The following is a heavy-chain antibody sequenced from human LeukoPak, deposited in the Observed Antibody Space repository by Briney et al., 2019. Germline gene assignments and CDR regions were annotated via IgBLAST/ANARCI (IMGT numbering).Heavy chain of an antibody. CDR2: IIPILGIA. CDR1: GGTFSSYA. V-gene: IGHV1-69*04. Sequence: GASVKVSCKASGGTFSSYAISWVRQAPGQGLEWMGRIIPILGIANYAQKFQGRVTITADKSTSTAYMELSSLRSEDTAVYYCARDNGGDGDYVYYYYGMDVWGQGTTVTVSS. CDR3: ARDNGGDGDYVYYYYGMDV. D-gene: IGHD4-17*01. J-gene: IGHJ6*02.